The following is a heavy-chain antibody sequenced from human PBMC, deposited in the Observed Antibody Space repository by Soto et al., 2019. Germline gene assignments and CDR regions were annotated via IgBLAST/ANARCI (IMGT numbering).Heavy chain of an antibody. Sequence: QVQLQESGPGLVKPSETLSLTCTVSGGSISSYYWSWIRQSPGKGLEWIGYIYYSGSTKYNPYLKSRVTISVDTFKNQFSLKLSSVTAADTAVYYCARGRGDTAMAWYYWGQGTLVTVSS. V-gene: IGHV4-59*01. CDR1: GGSISSYY. CDR2: IYYSGST. CDR3: ARGRGDTAMAWYY. J-gene: IGHJ4*02. D-gene: IGHD5-18*01.